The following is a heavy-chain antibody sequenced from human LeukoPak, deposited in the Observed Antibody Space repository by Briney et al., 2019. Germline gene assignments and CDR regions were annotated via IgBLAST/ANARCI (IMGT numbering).Heavy chain of an antibody. Sequence: GGSLRLSCAASGFTFSSYSMNWVRQAPGKGLEWVSYISSSSSTIFYADSVKGRFTISRDNAKNSLYLQMNSLRAEDTAVYYCARSCSGGSCYPYYFDYWGQGTLVTVSS. CDR3: ARSCSGGSCYPYYFDY. D-gene: IGHD2-15*01. CDR1: GFTFSSYS. CDR2: ISSSSSTI. V-gene: IGHV3-48*04. J-gene: IGHJ4*02.